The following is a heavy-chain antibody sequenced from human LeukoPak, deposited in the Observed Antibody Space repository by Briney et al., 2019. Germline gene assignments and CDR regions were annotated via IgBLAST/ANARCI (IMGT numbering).Heavy chain of an antibody. D-gene: IGHD3-22*01. CDR2: IYYSGST. CDR1: GGSISSSSYY. J-gene: IGHJ4*02. V-gene: IGHV4-39*01. Sequence: PWETLSLTCTVSGGSISSSSYYWGWIRQPPGKGLEWIGSIYYSGSTYYNPSLKSRVTISVDTSKNQFSLKLSSVTAADTAVYYCARRSLDSSGYFDYWGQGTLVTVSS. CDR3: ARRSLDSSGYFDY.